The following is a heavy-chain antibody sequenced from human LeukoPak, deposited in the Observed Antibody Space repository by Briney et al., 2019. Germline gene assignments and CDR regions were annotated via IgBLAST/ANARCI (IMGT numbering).Heavy chain of an antibody. CDR1: GGSISSGGYY. J-gene: IGHJ4*02. Sequence: PSQTLSLTCTVSGGSISSGGYYWSWIRQPPGKGLEWIGYIHYSGSTNYNPSLKSRVTISVDTSKNQFSLKLSSVTAADTAVYYCARFRITTAPYHFDYWGQGTLVTVSS. V-gene: IGHV4-61*08. D-gene: IGHD6-13*01. CDR2: IHYSGST. CDR3: ARFRITTAPYHFDY.